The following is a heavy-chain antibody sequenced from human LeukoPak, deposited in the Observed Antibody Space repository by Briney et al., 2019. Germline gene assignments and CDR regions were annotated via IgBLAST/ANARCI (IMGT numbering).Heavy chain of an antibody. CDR3: ARDPTYGSGSFRYFDY. CDR2: ISSSSSYI. CDR1: GFTFSSYS. V-gene: IGHV3-21*01. Sequence: GGSLRLSCAASGFTFSSYSMNWVRQAPGKGLEWVSSISSSSSYIYYADSVKGRFTISRDKAKNSLYLQMNSLRTEDTAVYYCARDPTYGSGSFRYFDYWGQGTLVTVSS. J-gene: IGHJ4*02. D-gene: IGHD3-10*01.